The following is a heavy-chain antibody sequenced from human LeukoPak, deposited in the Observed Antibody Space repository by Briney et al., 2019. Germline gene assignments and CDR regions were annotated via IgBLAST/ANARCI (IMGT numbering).Heavy chain of an antibody. Sequence: GASVKVSCKASGYSFTGYYMHWVRRAPGQGLEWMGWINPNSGDTKYQGRVTMTRDTSISTAYMELTRLRSDDTAVYYCARGGLRVMVYRLYYMDVWGKGTTVTVSS. CDR3: ARGGLRVMVYRLYYMDV. V-gene: IGHV1-2*02. J-gene: IGHJ6*03. CDR2: INPNSGDT. CDR1: GYSFTGYY. D-gene: IGHD2-8*01.